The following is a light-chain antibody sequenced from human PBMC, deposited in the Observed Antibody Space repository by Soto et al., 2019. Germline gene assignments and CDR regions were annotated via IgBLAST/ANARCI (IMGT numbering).Light chain of an antibody. V-gene: IGLV2-14*01. CDR2: TVN. Sequence: QPVLTQPASVSGSPGQSITISCTGTSSDVGAYNFVSWYQQHPGRAPKLLISTVNSRPSGVSNRFSGSKSGNTASLTISGLQAEDEADYYCISYTTRGTLWVFGGGTKVTVL. CDR1: SSDVGAYNF. J-gene: IGLJ3*02. CDR3: ISYTTRGTLWV.